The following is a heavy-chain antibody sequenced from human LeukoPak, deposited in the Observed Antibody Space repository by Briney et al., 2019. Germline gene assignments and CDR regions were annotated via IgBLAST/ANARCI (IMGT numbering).Heavy chain of an antibody. V-gene: IGHV1-18*04. J-gene: IGHJ6*04. CDR1: GYTFTNYG. Sequence: ASVKVSFKASGYTFTNYGITWVRQAPGQGGEGMGWISAYNANTNYAQKFQGRVTITTDTSTSTVYMELRSLRSDDTAIYYCARTDYDILTGARMDVWGKGTTVTVSS. CDR2: ISAYNANT. CDR3: ARTDYDILTGARMDV. D-gene: IGHD3-9*01.